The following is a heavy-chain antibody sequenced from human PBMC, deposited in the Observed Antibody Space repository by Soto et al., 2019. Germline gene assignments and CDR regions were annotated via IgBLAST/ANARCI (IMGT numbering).Heavy chain of an antibody. CDR1: GFTLNYYW. Sequence: GGSLRLSCTASGFTLNYYWMPWVRQAPGKGLVWVSRINSDGSITNYADSVKGRFTVSRDNAKNTLDLEMNSLRAEDTAVYYCADFYSGSYSTYWGQGTRVTVSS. V-gene: IGHV3-74*01. D-gene: IGHD1-26*01. CDR2: INSDGSIT. CDR3: ADFYSGSYSTY. J-gene: IGHJ4*02.